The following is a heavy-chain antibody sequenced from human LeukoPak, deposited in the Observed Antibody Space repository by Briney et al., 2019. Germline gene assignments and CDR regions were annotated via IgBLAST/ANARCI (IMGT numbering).Heavy chain of an antibody. D-gene: IGHD2-2*01. V-gene: IGHV3-30*04. CDR3: ARGVVPAAPKGYYYMDV. CDR2: ISYDGSNK. CDR1: GFTFSSYA. Sequence: PGRSLRLSCAASGFTFSSYAMHWVRQAPGKGLEWVAVISYDGSNKYYADSVKGRFTISRDNSKNTLYLQMNSLRAEDTAVYYCARGVVPAAPKGYYYMDVWGKGTTVTVSS. J-gene: IGHJ6*03.